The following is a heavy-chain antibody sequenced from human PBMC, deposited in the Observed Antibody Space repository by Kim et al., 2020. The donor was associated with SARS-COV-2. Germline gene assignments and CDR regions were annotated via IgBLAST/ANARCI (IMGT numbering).Heavy chain of an antibody. V-gene: IGHV3-23*01. Sequence: GGSLRLSGAASGFLFSIDAMLWVRQAPGMGLECVSVITGSGDKAQYADSVRGRFTISRDNSKTMLYLQMNSLRVEDTAIYYCARGSDDWGQGTLVTVSS. CDR1: GFLFSIDA. J-gene: IGHJ4*02. CDR2: ITGSGDKA. CDR3: ARGSDD.